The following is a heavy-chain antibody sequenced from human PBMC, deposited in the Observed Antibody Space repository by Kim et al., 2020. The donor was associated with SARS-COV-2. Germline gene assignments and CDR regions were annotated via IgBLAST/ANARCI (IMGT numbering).Heavy chain of an antibody. D-gene: IGHD5-12*01. CDR2: IIPIFGTA. V-gene: IGHV1-69*13. Sequence: ASVKVSCKASGGTFSSYVISWVRQAPGQGLEWMGGIIPIFGTANYAQKFQGRITITADESTTTAYMELSSLRSEDTAVYYCARANRADQASLRSDYYGMDVWGQGTTVTVSS. CDR3: ARANRADQASLRSDYYGMDV. CDR1: GGTFSSYV. J-gene: IGHJ6*01.